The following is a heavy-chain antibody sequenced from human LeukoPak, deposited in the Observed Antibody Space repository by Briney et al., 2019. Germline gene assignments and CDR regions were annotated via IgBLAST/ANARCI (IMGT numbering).Heavy chain of an antibody. CDR3: ARGYSSSWYYFDY. Sequence: GRSLRLSCAASGFMFSDYGMHWVRQAPGKGLEWVAVIWNNGNNRYADSVRGRFTISRDDSKSTLYLQMDSLRVDDTAVYFCARGYSSSWYYFDYWGQGTLVTVSS. D-gene: IGHD6-13*01. CDR1: GFMFSDYG. J-gene: IGHJ4*02. CDR2: IWNNGNNR. V-gene: IGHV3-33*01.